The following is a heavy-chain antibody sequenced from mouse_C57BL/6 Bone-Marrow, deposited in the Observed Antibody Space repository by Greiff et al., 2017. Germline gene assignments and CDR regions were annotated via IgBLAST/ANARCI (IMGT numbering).Heavy chain of an antibody. CDR1: GYTFTSYW. D-gene: IGHD4-1*02. CDR2: IDPSASYT. Sequence: VQLQQPGAELVQPGASVKLSCTASGYTFTSYWMQWVKQRPGQGLEWIGEIDPSASYTNYNQKLKGKATLTVDTSSSTAYMQLSSLTSEDSAVYYCARSNWDPWFAYWGQGTLVTVSA. J-gene: IGHJ3*01. CDR3: ARSNWDPWFAY. V-gene: IGHV1-50*01.